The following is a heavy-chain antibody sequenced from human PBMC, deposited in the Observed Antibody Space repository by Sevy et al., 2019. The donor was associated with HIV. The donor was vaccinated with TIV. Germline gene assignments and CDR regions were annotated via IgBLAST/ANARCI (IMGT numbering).Heavy chain of an antibody. Sequence: GESLKISCAASGFTFSDYYMTWIRQAPGKGLEWISYISSRRSYTNYADSVKGRFTISRDNAKNSLNLQMNSLRAEDAAVYYCARCRIVAADYYFDYWGRGTLVTVSS. J-gene: IGHJ4*02. CDR2: ISSRRSYT. CDR3: ARCRIVAADYYFDY. D-gene: IGHD1-26*01. V-gene: IGHV3-11*06. CDR1: GFTFSDYY.